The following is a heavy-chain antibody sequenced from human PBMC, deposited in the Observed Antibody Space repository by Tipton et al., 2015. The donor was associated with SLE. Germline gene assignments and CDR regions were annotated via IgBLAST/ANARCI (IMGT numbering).Heavy chain of an antibody. J-gene: IGHJ6*03. D-gene: IGHD1-1*01. CDR3: ARGREWNCSPYYMDV. CDR1: GDSVKSRY. Sequence: TLSLTCTVPGDSVKSRYWIWVRQPAGRGLEWLAYRFHDGNINYNPSLQTRLTMSVDTSRNQFSRTLNSVTAADTGIYYCARGREWNCSPYYMDVWGKGTPVTVSS. V-gene: IGHV4-59*02. CDR2: RFHDGNI.